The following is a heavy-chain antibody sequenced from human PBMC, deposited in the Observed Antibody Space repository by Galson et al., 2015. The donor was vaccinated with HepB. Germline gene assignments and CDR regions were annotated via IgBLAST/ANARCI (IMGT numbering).Heavy chain of an antibody. Sequence: AVEVSCKASGGTFSSYAISWVRQALGQGLEWMGGIIPIFCTANYAHKFQGRVTITADESTSTASMELSSLRSEDTAVYYCERLGAAAGSNKHWGQGTLVTVSS. V-gene: IGHV1-69*01. J-gene: IGHJ4*02. D-gene: IGHD6-13*01. CDR1: GGTFSSYA. CDR3: ERLGAAAGSNKH. CDR2: IIPIFCTA.